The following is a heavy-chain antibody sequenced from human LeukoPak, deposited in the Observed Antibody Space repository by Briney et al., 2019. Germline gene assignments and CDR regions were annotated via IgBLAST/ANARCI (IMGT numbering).Heavy chain of an antibody. CDR1: GFTFSTYV. D-gene: IGHD3-22*01. V-gene: IGHV3-23*01. J-gene: IGHJ4*02. Sequence: PGGSLRLSCAASGFTFSTYVMSWVRQAPGKGLEWVSAISGSGSSTYYADSVKGRFTISRDNSRNTLYLQMNSLRAEDTAVYYCAKAQGGYSYFDYWGQGTLVTVSS. CDR2: ISGSGSST. CDR3: AKAQGGYSYFDY.